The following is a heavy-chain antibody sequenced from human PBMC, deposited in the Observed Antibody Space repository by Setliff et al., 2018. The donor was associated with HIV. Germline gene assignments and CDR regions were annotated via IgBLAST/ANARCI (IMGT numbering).Heavy chain of an antibody. CDR3: SRVPVAGANWFDP. D-gene: IGHD2-21*01. CDR2: VSQSGST. V-gene: IGHV4-39*01. CDR1: GVSINRTDHY. J-gene: IGHJ5*02. Sequence: ASENLSLTCSVSGVSINRTDHYWGWIRQSPGKSLEWIGSVSQSGSTYYNPSLKSRITISVDRSKNLFSLKLISVTAADQGVYYCSRVPVAGANWFDPWGLGTLVTVSS.